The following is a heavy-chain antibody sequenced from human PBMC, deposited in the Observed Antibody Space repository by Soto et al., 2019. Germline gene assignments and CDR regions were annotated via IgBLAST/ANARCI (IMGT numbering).Heavy chain of an antibody. V-gene: IGHV2-5*02. D-gene: IGHD2-2*01. J-gene: IGHJ6*04. CDR3: TKKGQYHDSSACGRDCYMDV. Sequence: QITLKESGPTLVKPTQTLTLTCTFSGFSFTTYGVGVGRIRQAPGKAPEWLALIYWDDQKTFRSSLESRLTITKDTSKDQVVLTITNMDPVATATYYCTKKGQYHDSSACGRDCYMDVWGKGTTVTVSS. CDR1: GFSFTTYGVG. CDR2: IYWDDQK.